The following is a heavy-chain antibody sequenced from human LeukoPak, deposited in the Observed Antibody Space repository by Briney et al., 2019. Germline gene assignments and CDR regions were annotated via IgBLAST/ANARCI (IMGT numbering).Heavy chain of an antibody. Sequence: GGSLRLSCVASGFTFSSYSMNWVRQAPGKGLEWVSSISGSSDYIYYADSVKGRFIISRDNAKNSLYLQMNGLRAEDTAVYYCARRAGAYSHPYDYWGQGTLVTVSS. CDR3: ARRAGAYSHPYDY. J-gene: IGHJ4*02. D-gene: IGHD4/OR15-4a*01. CDR1: GFTFSSYS. V-gene: IGHV3-21*01. CDR2: ISGSSDYI.